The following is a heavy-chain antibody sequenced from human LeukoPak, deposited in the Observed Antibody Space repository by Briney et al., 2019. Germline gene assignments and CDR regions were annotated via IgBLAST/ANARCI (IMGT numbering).Heavy chain of an antibody. CDR1: GFTFSSYS. D-gene: IGHD6-13*01. V-gene: IGHV3-21*01. CDR2: ISSSSYI. Sequence: GGSLRLSCAASGFTFSSYSMNWVRQAPGKGLEWVSSISSSSYIYYADSVKGRFTISRDNAKNSLYLQMNSLRAEDTAVYYCASSAGYSSSWYYYGMDVWGQGTTVTVSS. CDR3: ASSAGYSSSWYYYGMDV. J-gene: IGHJ6*02.